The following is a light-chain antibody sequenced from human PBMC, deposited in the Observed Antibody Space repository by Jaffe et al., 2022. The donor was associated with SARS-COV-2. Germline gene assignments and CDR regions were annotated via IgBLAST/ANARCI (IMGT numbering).Light chain of an antibody. J-gene: IGLJ7*01. Sequence: QSVLTQPPSLSAAPGQKVTISCSGSSSNIANNYVSWYQQLPGTAPKLLIYENNKRPSGIPDRFSGSKSGTSATLGITGLQTGDEADYYCGTWDSSLSAGVFGGGTQLTVL. CDR3: GTWDSSLSAGV. CDR2: ENN. V-gene: IGLV1-51*02. CDR1: SSNIANNY.